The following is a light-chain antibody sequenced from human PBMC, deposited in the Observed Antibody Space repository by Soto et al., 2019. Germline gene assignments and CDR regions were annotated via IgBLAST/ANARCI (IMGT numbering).Light chain of an antibody. V-gene: IGKV3-20*01. Sequence: IVLTQSPGTLSLSPGERATLSCRASQSVSSNYLAWYHQKPGQAPRLLIYDISSRATGIPDRFSGSVSGTDFTLTITRLEPEDFAVFYCQQYGSSEIIFGQGTRLEIK. J-gene: IGKJ5*01. CDR3: QQYGSSEII. CDR2: DIS. CDR1: QSVSSNY.